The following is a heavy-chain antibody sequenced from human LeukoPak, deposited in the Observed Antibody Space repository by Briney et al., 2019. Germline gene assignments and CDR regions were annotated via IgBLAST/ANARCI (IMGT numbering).Heavy chain of an antibody. V-gene: IGHV4-38-2*01. Sequence: SETLSLTRAVSGYSISSGYYWGWIRQPPGKGLEWIGSIYHSGSTYYNPSLKSRVTISVDTSKNQFSLKLSSVTAADTAVYYCAGGASGGRYFDLWGRGTLVTVSS. CDR1: GYSISSGYY. J-gene: IGHJ2*01. CDR3: AGGASGGRYFDL. D-gene: IGHD3-16*01. CDR2: IYHSGST.